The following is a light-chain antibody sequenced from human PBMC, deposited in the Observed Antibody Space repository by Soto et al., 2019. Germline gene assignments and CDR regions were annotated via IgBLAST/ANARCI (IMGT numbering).Light chain of an antibody. J-gene: IGKJ4*01. CDR1: QSISSW. CDR2: KAS. CDR3: QQYNSFPLT. V-gene: IGKV1-5*03. Sequence: DIQMTQSPSTLSASVGDRVTITCRASQSISSWLAWYHQKPGKAPNLLIYKASTLESGVPSRFSGSGSWTEVTLTISSLQSYASATYYWQQYNSFPLTFGGGTKVEIK.